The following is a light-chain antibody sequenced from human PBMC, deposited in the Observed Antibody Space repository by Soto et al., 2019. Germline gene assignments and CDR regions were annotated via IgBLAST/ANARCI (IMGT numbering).Light chain of an antibody. Sequence: DLQMTQSPSSLSASVGDRVTITCRASQGVGKYLAWFQQRPGQAPKSLIYATSTLQTGGPSRFSGSGSGTEFTLTISSLQPEDVATYYGLQYNSYPQTFGQGTKLEIK. CDR1: QGVGKY. CDR2: ATS. J-gene: IGKJ2*01. CDR3: LQYNSYPQT. V-gene: IGKV1-16*01.